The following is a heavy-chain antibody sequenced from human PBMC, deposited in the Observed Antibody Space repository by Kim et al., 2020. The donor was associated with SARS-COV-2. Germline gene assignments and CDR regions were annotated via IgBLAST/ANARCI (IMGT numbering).Heavy chain of an antibody. D-gene: IGHD2-2*01. CDR1: GFTFSGSA. Sequence: GGSLRLSCAASGFTFSGSAVHWVRQASGKGLEWVGRIKRKGNAYATAYAASVKGRFTISRDDSENMAYLQVNSLTTEDTAVYYCTNGYCRSTACYPKFDPWGQGTLVTVSS. CDR2: IKRKGNAYAT. J-gene: IGHJ5*02. CDR3: TNGYCRSTACYPKFDP. V-gene: IGHV3-73*01.